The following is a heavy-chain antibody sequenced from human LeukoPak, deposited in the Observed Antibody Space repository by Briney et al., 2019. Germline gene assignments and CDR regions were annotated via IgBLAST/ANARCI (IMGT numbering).Heavy chain of an antibody. J-gene: IGHJ4*02. CDR2: ISYDGSNK. Sequence: GGSLRLSCAASGFTFSSYGMHWVRQAPGKGLEWVAVISYDGSNKYYADSVKGRFTISRDNSKNTLYLQMNSLRAEDTAVYYCAKDLTYYYDSSGYYQLPYYFDYWGQGTLVTVSS. D-gene: IGHD3-22*01. CDR1: GFTFSSYG. V-gene: IGHV3-30*18. CDR3: AKDLTYYYDSSGYYQLPYYFDY.